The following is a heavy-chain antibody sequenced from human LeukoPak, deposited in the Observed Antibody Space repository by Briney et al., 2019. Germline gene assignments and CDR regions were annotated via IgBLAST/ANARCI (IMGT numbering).Heavy chain of an antibody. D-gene: IGHD3-3*01. CDR2: VDPSGDIA. CDR1: GYTFIHYY. J-gene: IGHJ4*02. Sequence: ASVKVSCKTSGYTFIHYYMHWVRQASGEGFEWMGIVDPSGDIATYAQKFQGRVTLTTDTSTSTFYMELSSLRSDDTAVYYCARDADLRAIDYWGQGTLVTVSS. CDR3: ARDADLRAIDY. V-gene: IGHV1-46*01.